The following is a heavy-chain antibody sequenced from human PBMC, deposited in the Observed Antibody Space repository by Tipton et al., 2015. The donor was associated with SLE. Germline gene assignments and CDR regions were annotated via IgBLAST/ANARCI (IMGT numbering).Heavy chain of an antibody. CDR3: ARGFRYSSGPGAY. Sequence: TLSLTCTVSGGSIRSYYWTWIRQPPGKRLEWIAYIYHSGITNYNPSLQSRVTISVDRSKNQFSLKLTSVTAADTAVYYCARGFRYSSGPGAYWGQGTLVTVSS. D-gene: IGHD3-22*01. J-gene: IGHJ4*02. V-gene: IGHV4-59*01. CDR2: IYHSGIT. CDR1: GGSIRSYY.